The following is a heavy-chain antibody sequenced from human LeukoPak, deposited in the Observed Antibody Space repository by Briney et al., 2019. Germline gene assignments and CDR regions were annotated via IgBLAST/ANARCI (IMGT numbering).Heavy chain of an antibody. CDR1: GYTFTGYY. V-gene: IGHV1-69*04. J-gene: IGHJ4*02. D-gene: IGHD2-15*01. CDR3: ARDDYIVVVVAATD. CDR2: IIPILGIA. Sequence: VASVKVSCKASGYTFTGYYMHWVRQAPGQGLEWMGRIIPILGIANYAQKFQGRVTITADKSTSTAYMELSSLRSEDTAVYYCARDDYIVVVVAATDWGQGTLVTVSS.